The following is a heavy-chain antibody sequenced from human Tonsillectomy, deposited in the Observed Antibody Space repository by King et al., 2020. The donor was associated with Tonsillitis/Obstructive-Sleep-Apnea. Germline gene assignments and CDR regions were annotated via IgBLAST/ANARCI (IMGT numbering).Heavy chain of an antibody. Sequence: LQLQESGPGLVKPSETLSLTCTVSGGSISTYYWSWIRQPPGKGLEWIGFIYFTGSTNYNPSLKSRVTISVDTSKNQLSLKLSSVTAADTAVYYCAREPTDISAFDIWGQGTMVTVSS. J-gene: IGHJ3*02. CDR3: AREPTDISAFDI. V-gene: IGHV4-59*01. CDR2: IYFTGST. CDR1: GGSISTYY.